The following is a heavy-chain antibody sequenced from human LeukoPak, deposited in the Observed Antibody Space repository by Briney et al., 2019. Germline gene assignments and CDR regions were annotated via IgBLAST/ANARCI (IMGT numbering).Heavy chain of an antibody. Sequence: PGGSLRLSCGASRFTFSSYSMSWVRQAPGKGLEWFSSISSDSTHIYYADSVKGRFTISRDNAQNSLYLQMNCLRDEDMAVYYCARDYYGDYYFDFWGQGALVTVSS. CDR2: ISSDSTHI. J-gene: IGHJ4*02. V-gene: IGHV3-21*06. CDR1: RFTFSSYS. D-gene: IGHD4-17*01. CDR3: ARDYYGDYYFDF.